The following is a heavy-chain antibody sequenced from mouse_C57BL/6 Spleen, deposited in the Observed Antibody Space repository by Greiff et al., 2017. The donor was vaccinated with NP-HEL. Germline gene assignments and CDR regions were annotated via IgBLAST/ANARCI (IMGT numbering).Heavy chain of an antibody. J-gene: IGHJ1*03. Sequence: VQRVESGAELARPGASVKMSCKASGYTFTSYTMHWVKQRPGQGLEWIGYINPSSGYTKYNQKFKDKATLTADKSSSTAYMQLSSLTSEDSAVYYCARDRNYYGSKGYFDVWGTGTTVTVSS. V-gene: IGHV1-4*01. CDR3: ARDRNYYGSKGYFDV. D-gene: IGHD1-1*01. CDR1: GYTFTSYT. CDR2: INPSSGYT.